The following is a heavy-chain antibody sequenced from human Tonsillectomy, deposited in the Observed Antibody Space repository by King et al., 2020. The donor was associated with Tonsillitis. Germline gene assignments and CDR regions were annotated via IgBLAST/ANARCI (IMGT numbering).Heavy chain of an antibody. CDR1: GFTFGDYA. CDR3: TRGRGYSYGYSDY. Sequence: VQLVESGGGLVQPGRSLRLSCTGSGFTFGDYAMSWVRQAPGKGLEWVGFIRSKAYGGTAEYAASVKGRFTISRDDSKSIAYLQMNRLKTEDKAVYYCTRGRGYSYGYSDYWGQGTLVTVSS. V-gene: IGHV3-49*04. J-gene: IGHJ4*02. CDR2: IRSKAYGGTA. D-gene: IGHD5-18*01.